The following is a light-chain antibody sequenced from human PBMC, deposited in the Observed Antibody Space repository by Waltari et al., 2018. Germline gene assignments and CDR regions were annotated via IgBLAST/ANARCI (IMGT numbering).Light chain of an antibody. J-gene: IGKJ2*01. CDR2: DAY. CDR1: QSVSSY. V-gene: IGKV3-11*01. Sequence: DIVLTQSPATLSSSPGESATLSCRPSQSVSSYLAWYQQQPGQASRLLIYDAYNRATGIPARFSGSGSGTDFTLAISSLEPEDFAVYYCQQRSNWPPGYTFGQGTKLEIK. CDR3: QQRSNWPPGYT.